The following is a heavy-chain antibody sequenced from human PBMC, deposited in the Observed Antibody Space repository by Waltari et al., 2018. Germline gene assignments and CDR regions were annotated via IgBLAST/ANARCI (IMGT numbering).Heavy chain of an antibody. V-gene: IGHV1-8*01. J-gene: IGHJ4*02. D-gene: IGHD3-10*01. CDR2: MNPNSGNT. Sequence: QVQLVQSGAEVKEPGASVTVSCTASGYTLRPYHINWVRQATGQGLEWMGWMNPNSGNTGYAPKFQGRVTMTRDTSISTAYMELSSLRSDDTAVYYCARGSRLGSGTFFPTATDNWAQGTPVTVSS. CDR1: GYTLRPYH. CDR3: ARGSRLGSGTFFPTATDN.